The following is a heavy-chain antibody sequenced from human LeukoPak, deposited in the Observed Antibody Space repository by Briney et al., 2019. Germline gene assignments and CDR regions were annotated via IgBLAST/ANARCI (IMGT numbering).Heavy chain of an antibody. Sequence: ASVKVSCKASGYTFTSYDINWVRQATGQGLEWMGWMNPNSGNTGYAQKFQGRVTITRNTSISTAYMELSSLRSEDTAVYYCAREGEHSNRLDPWGQGTLVTVSS. CDR3: AREGEHSNRLDP. J-gene: IGHJ5*02. CDR1: GYTFTSYD. V-gene: IGHV1-8*03. CDR2: MNPNSGNT. D-gene: IGHD4-11*01.